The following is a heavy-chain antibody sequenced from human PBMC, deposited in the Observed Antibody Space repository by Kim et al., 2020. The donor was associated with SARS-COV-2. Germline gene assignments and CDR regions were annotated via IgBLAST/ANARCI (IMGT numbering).Heavy chain of an antibody. V-gene: IGHV3-33*05. J-gene: IGHJ6*02. CDR3: ARPHSSSSGGLYYYYGMDV. Sequence: GGSLRLSCAASGFTFSSYGMHWVRQAPGKGMEWVAVISYDGSNKYYEDSVKGRFTISRDNSKNTLYLQMNSLRAEDTAVYYCARPHSSSSGGLYYYYGMDVCGQGTTVTVSS. CDR1: GFTFSSYG. CDR2: ISYDGSNK. D-gene: IGHD6-13*01.